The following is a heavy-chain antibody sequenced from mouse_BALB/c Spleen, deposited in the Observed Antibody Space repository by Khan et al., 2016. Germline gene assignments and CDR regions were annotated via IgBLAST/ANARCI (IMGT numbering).Heavy chain of an antibody. J-gene: IGHJ4*01. Sequence: QVRLQQSGAELARPGASVKMSCKASGYTFTSYTMHWVKQRPGQGLEWIGYINPSSGYTNYNQKFKDKATLTADKSSSTAYMQLSSLTSEDSAVXYCARYIYDYAMDYWGQGTSVTVSS. CDR3: ARYIYDYAMDY. D-gene: IGHD2-12*01. V-gene: IGHV1-4*01. CDR2: INPSSGYT. CDR1: GYTFTSYT.